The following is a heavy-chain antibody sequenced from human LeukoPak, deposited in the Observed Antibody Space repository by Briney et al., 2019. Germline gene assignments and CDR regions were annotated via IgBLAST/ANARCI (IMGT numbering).Heavy chain of an antibody. CDR3: ARVVRVVPAAARGYYYGMDV. V-gene: IGHV4-39*01. CDR1: GGSISSSSYS. Sequence: PSETLSLTCTVSGGSISSSSYSWGWLRQPPGQGLEWIGSIYYSGSTYYNPSLKSRVTISVDTSKNQFSLKLSSVTAADTAVYYCARVVRVVPAAARGYYYGMDVWGQGTTVTVSS. J-gene: IGHJ6*02. D-gene: IGHD2-2*01. CDR2: IYYSGST.